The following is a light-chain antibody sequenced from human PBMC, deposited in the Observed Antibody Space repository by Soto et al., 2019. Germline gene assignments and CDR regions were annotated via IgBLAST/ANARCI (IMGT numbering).Light chain of an antibody. Sequence: QSALTQPPSASGSPGQSVTISCTGTSSDVGGYDYVSWYQQHPGKAPKLMIYEVTIRPSGVSDRFSGSKSGNTASLTVSGLQAEDEADYYCSSDTGGNPSDVFGTGTKLTVL. CDR2: EVT. J-gene: IGLJ1*01. V-gene: IGLV2-8*01. CDR3: SSDTGGNPSDV. CDR1: SSDVGGYDY.